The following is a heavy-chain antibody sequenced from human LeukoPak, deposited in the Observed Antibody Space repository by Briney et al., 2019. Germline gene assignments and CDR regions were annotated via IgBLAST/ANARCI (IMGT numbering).Heavy chain of an antibody. CDR3: SRESELFGETTDY. D-gene: IGHD3-10*02. Sequence: GGSLRLSCAASGFTFSSYWMHGVRQAPGKGLVWVSRINSDGSSTSYADSVKGRFTISRDNAKNTLYLQMNSLRAEDTAVYYCSRESELFGETTDYWGQGTLVTVSS. CDR2: INSDGSST. CDR1: GFTFSSYW. J-gene: IGHJ4*02. V-gene: IGHV3-74*01.